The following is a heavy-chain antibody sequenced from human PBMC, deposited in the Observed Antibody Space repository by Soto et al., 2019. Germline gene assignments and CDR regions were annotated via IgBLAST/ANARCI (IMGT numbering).Heavy chain of an antibody. CDR2: IYYSGST. D-gene: IGHD2-15*01. V-gene: IGHV4-59*08. CDR3: AGGYCSGGSCYRPGFDY. Sequence: QVQLQESGPGLVKPSETMSLTCTVSGGSIRSYYWSWIRQPPGKGLEMIGYIYYSGSTNYNPSLTSRVTISVEPSPNRFSLKLSSVTAANTAVYYCAGGYCSGGSCYRPGFDYWGQGTLVTVSS. J-gene: IGHJ4*02. CDR1: GGSIRSYY.